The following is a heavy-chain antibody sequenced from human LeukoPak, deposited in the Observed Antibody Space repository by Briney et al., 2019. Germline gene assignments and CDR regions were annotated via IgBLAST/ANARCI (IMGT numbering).Heavy chain of an antibody. Sequence: GGSLRLSCAASGFTFSSYAMSWVRRAPGKGLEWVGRIKSKTDGGTTDYAAPVKGRFTISRDDSKNTLYLQMNSLKTEDTAVYYCTTGGPYYDTSGYYFWGQGTLVTVSS. CDR1: GFTFSSYA. CDR3: TTGGPYYDTSGYYF. V-gene: IGHV3-15*01. D-gene: IGHD3-22*01. J-gene: IGHJ4*02. CDR2: IKSKTDGGTT.